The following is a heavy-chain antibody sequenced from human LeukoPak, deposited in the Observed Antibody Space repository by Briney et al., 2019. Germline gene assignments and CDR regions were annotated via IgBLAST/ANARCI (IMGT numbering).Heavy chain of an antibody. CDR3: ARAAAGSSKYDY. CDR2: IYTSGST. V-gene: IGHV4-4*07. Sequence: SETLSLTCSVSGGSISAYSWTWIRQPAGKGLEWIGRIYTSGSTNYNPSLKSRVTMSVDTFKSQFSLNLSSVTAADTAVYYCARAAAGSSKYDYWGQGILVTVSS. J-gene: IGHJ4*02. D-gene: IGHD6-13*01. CDR1: GGSISAYS.